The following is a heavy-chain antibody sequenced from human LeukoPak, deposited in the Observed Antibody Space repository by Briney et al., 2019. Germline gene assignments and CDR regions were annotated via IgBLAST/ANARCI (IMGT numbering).Heavy chain of an antibody. CDR3: AKYCGGDCRHWYLDL. Sequence: GGSLRLSCAASGFTFDDYGMSWVRQAPGKGLEWVSVISGSGDSTYYGDSVKGRFTISRDNSKNTMYLQMNSLRAEDTAVYYCAKYCGGDCRHWYLDLWGRGTLVTVSS. D-gene: IGHD2-21*02. CDR2: ISGSGDST. J-gene: IGHJ2*01. V-gene: IGHV3-23*01. CDR1: GFTFDDYG.